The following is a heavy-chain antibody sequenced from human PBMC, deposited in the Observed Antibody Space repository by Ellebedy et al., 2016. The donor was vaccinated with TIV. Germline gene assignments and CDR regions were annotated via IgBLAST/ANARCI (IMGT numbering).Heavy chain of an antibody. CDR1: GYTFTTYP. CDR2: IIPILGRP. V-gene: IGHV1-69*04. D-gene: IGHD5-18*01. CDR3: ATDSRYSYGYRFNF. J-gene: IGHJ4*02. Sequence: ASVKVSCKASGYTFTTYPMHWVRQAPGQRLEWMGRIIPILGRPDYAQSFQGRVTIYADKSTGTPYLELSTLRSEDTAVYYCATDSRYSYGYRFNFWGQGTLVIVSS.